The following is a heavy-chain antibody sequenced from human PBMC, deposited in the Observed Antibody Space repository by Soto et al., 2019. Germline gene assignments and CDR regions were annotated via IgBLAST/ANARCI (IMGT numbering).Heavy chain of an antibody. CDR1: GYTFTGYY. D-gene: IGHD2-2*01. CDR3: ARDSLGYCTSTSCYWSEDY. J-gene: IGHJ4*02. V-gene: IGHV1-2*04. Sequence: QVQLVQSGAEVKKPGASVKVSCKASGYTFTGYYMHWVRQAPGQGLEWMGWINPNSGGTNYAQKFQGWVTMTRDTSISTAYMELSRLRSDDTAVYYCARDSLGYCTSTSCYWSEDYWGQGTLVTVSS. CDR2: INPNSGGT.